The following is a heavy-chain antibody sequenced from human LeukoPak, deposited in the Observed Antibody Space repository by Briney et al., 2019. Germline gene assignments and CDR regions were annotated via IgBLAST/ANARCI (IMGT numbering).Heavy chain of an antibody. J-gene: IGHJ4*02. CDR3: ARDQAVNPRYYFDY. Sequence: PGGSLRLSCAASGFTFSSYAMHWVRQAPGKGLEWVAVISYDGSNKYYADSVKGRFTISRDNSKNTLYLQMNSLRAEDTAVYYCARDQAVNPRYYFDYWGQGTLVTVSP. CDR2: ISYDGSNK. V-gene: IGHV3-30-3*01. CDR1: GFTFSSYA. D-gene: IGHD6-19*01.